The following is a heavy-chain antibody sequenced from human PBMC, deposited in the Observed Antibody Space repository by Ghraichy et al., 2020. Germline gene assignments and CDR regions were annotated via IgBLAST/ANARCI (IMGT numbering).Heavy chain of an antibody. CDR1: GDSISTEIW. CDR3: ATGTRHSFFS. V-gene: IGHV4/OR15-8*01. J-gene: IGHJ4*02. D-gene: IGHD5-18*01. CDR2: PHHRGSP. Sequence: SETLSLTCGVSGDSISTEIWWTWVRQTPGKGLEWIGEPHHRGSPNFNPPLRGRVSISLDKSKNQFSLNLDSVTAADSGVYFCATGTRHSFFSWGQGTLVTVSS.